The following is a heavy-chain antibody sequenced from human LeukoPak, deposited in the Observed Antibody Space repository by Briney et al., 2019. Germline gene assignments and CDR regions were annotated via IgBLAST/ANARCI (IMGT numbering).Heavy chain of an antibody. Sequence: SVKVSCKTSGGTFNNSAISWVPQAPGQGLEWLGGIMPLFGTAGYAQKFQGRVTITKDESTRTVYLELTSLTSDDTAVYYCARDVHGDYGSGWFDPWGQGTLVSVSS. D-gene: IGHD4-17*01. J-gene: IGHJ5*02. CDR1: GGTFNNSA. V-gene: IGHV1-69*05. CDR3: ARDVHGDYGSGWFDP. CDR2: IMPLFGTA.